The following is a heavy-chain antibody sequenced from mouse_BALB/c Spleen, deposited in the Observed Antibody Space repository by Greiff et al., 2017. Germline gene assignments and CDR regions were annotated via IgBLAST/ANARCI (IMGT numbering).Heavy chain of an antibody. CDR1: GYTFTDYN. CDR2: IYPYNGGT. V-gene: IGHV1S29*02. Sequence: VQLKQSGPELVKPGASVKISCKASGYTFTDYNMHWVKQSHGKSLEWIGYIYPYNGGTGYNQKFKSKATLTVDNSSSTAYMELRSLTSEDSAVYYCARGIYYYAMDYWGQGTSVTVSS. CDR3: ARGIYYYAMDY. J-gene: IGHJ4*01. D-gene: IGHD5-2*01.